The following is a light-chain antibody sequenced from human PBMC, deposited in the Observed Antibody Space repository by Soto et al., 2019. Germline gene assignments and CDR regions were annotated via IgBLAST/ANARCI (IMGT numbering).Light chain of an antibody. V-gene: IGKV3-20*01. J-gene: IGKJ1*01. CDR2: GAS. Sequence: EIVLTQSPVTLSLSPGERATLSCRASQSVSSSYLAWYQQKPGQAPRLLIYGASSRATGIPDRFSGSGSGTAFTLTISRLEPEDFAVYYCQQYGSAPWTFGQGTKVEIK. CDR1: QSVSSSY. CDR3: QQYGSAPWT.